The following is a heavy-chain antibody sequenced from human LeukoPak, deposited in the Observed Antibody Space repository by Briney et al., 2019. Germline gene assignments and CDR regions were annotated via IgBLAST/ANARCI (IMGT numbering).Heavy chain of an antibody. CDR2: ISDGST. CDR3: AKWGLDCSVAGCLYYFDY. D-gene: IGHD2-15*01. J-gene: IGHJ4*02. CDR1: GFTFRSYA. V-gene: IGHV3-23*01. Sequence: PGGSLRLSCAASGFTFRSYAMSWVRQAPGKGLEWVSGISDGSTYYADSIKGRFTISRDNSKNSLYLQMNNLRAEDTAVYYYAKWGLDCSVAGCLYYFDYWGQGTLVTVSS.